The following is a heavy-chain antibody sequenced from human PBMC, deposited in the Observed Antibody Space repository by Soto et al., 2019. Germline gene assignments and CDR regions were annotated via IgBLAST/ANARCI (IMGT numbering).Heavy chain of an antibody. CDR1: GGSIPSSSYY. D-gene: IGHD6-25*01. CDR2: IYYSGST. J-gene: IGHJ6*02. Sequence: SATLSLTCTVYGGSIPSSSYYWGWIRQPPGKGLEWIGSIYYSGSTYYNPSLKSRVTISVDTSKNQFSLKLSSVTAADTAVYYCARSGYYYYGMDVWGQGTTVT. CDR3: ARSGYYYYGMDV. V-gene: IGHV4-39*01.